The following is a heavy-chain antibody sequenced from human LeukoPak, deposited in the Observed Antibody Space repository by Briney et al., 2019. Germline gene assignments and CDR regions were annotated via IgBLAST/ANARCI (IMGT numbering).Heavy chain of an antibody. CDR2: IYYSGST. V-gene: IGHV4-30-4*01. Sequence: SETLSLTCTVSGGTISSGDYYWSWIRQPPGKGLEWIGYIYYSGSTYYNPSLKSRVTISVDTSKTQFSLKLSSVTAADTAVYYCALIENPEAYCGGVCYSREDAFDIWGQGTMVTVSS. J-gene: IGHJ3*02. CDR3: ALIENPEAYCGGVCYSREDAFDI. D-gene: IGHD2-21*02. CDR1: GGTISSGDYY.